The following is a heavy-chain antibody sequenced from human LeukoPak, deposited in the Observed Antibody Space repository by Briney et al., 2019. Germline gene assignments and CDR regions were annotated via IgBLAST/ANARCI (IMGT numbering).Heavy chain of an antibody. D-gene: IGHD2-2*01. V-gene: IGHV1-8*03. CDR3: PRGRDCSSTSCYFRDYYYYMDV. Sequence: ASVKVSCKASGYTFTSYDINWVRQATGQGLEWMGWMNPNSGNTGYAQKFQGRVTITRNTSISTAYMELSSLRSADTAVYDCPRGRDCSSTSCYFRDYYYYMDVWGKGTTVTVSS. J-gene: IGHJ6*03. CDR2: MNPNSGNT. CDR1: GYTFTSYD.